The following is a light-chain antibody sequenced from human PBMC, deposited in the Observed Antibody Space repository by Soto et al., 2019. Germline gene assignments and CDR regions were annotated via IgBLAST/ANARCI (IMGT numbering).Light chain of an antibody. Sequence: EIVVTQSPATLSVSPGERATLSCRASQSVSTNVAWYQQKPGQPPRLLIYGPSTRASGVPARFSGSGSGREFTLTINRLQSEDFAVYYCHQYDDWPPAFGQGTKVEVK. V-gene: IGKV3-15*01. CDR2: GPS. CDR1: QSVSTN. CDR3: HQYDDWPPA. J-gene: IGKJ1*01.